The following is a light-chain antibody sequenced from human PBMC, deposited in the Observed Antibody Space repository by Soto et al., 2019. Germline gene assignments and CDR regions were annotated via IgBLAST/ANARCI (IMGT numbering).Light chain of an antibody. J-gene: IGKJ4*01. CDR3: QQGYSIHALT. CDR1: QTISTY. V-gene: IGKV1-39*01. Sequence: DIQMTQSPSSLSASVGDRVTISCRASQTISTYLHWYQHKPGRAPKLLISDVSTLLSGVPGRFRGSGSETEFTLTINYGQPEDVATYYCQQGYSIHALTFGGGTKVELK. CDR2: DVS.